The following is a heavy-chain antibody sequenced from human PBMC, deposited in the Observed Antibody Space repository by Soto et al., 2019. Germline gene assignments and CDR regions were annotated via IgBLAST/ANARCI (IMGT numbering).Heavy chain of an antibody. Sequence: ELETMCCPTSGKIFSTYWIGLVRQMRGKGLEWMGIIYPFDSDVTYSPSFQGQVTISADRSINTAYLQWTSLKASDTAIYYCVRNGQKASAVWFDPWGQGTLVTVSS. V-gene: IGHV5-51*01. CDR1: GKIFSTYW. CDR3: VRNGQKASAVWFDP. CDR2: IYPFDSDV. D-gene: IGHD2-2*01. J-gene: IGHJ5*02.